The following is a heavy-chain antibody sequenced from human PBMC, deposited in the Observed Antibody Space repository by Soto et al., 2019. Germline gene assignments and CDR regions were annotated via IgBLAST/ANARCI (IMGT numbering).Heavy chain of an antibody. V-gene: IGHV1-8*01. J-gene: IGHJ4*02. Sequence: QVQLVQSGAEVKKPGASVKVSCKASGYTFTSYDINWVRQATGQGLEWMGWMNPNSGNTGYAQKFQGRVTMTRNTSITTAYMELSSLRSGDKAVYYCARERSSGWYVDYWGQGSLVNVSA. CDR1: GYTFTSYD. CDR2: MNPNSGNT. CDR3: ARERSSGWYVDY. D-gene: IGHD6-19*01.